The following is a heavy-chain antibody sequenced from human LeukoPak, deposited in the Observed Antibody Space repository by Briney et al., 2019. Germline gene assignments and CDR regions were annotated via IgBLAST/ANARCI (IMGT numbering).Heavy chain of an antibody. CDR3: ARGQQWLDTWFQH. J-gene: IGHJ1*01. CDR1: GFPFSSYP. V-gene: IGHV3-30-3*01. CDR2: MSYNGANK. D-gene: IGHD6-19*01. Sequence: QPGGSLRLSCAASGFPFSSYPMHWVRQAPGKGLEWVAVMSYNGANKYYADSVRGRFIISRDNSKNTLYLQMNSLTPEDTAVYFCARGQQWLDTWFQHWGQGTLVPVSS.